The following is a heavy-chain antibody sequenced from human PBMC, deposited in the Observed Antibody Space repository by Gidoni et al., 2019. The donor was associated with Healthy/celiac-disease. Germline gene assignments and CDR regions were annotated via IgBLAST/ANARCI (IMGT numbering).Heavy chain of an antibody. J-gene: IGHJ4*02. CDR3: ARDSVGGGSPPGY. Sequence: RQAPGQGLEWMGWISAYNGNTNYAQKLQGRVTMTTDTSTSTAYMELRSPRSDDTAVYYCARDSVGGGSPPGYWGQGTLVTVSS. V-gene: IGHV1-18*01. CDR2: ISAYNGNT. D-gene: IGHD1-26*01.